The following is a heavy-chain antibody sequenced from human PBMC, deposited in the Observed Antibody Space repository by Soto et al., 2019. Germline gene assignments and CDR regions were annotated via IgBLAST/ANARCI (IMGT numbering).Heavy chain of an antibody. CDR3: ARGAGVATSFDY. CDR1: GGSISSYY. Sequence: PSETLSLTCTVSGGSISSYYWSWIRQPPGKGLEWIGYIYYSGSTNYNPFLKSRVTISVDTSKNQFSLKLSSVTAADTAAYYCARGAGVATSFDYWGQGTLVTVSS. D-gene: IGHD5-12*01. CDR2: IYYSGST. J-gene: IGHJ4*02. V-gene: IGHV4-59*01.